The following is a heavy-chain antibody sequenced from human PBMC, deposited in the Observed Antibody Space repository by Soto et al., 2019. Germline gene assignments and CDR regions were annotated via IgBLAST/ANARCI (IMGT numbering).Heavy chain of an antibody. D-gene: IGHD5-18*01. CDR1: GFTFSSYS. Sequence: GGSLRLSCAASGFTFSSYSMNWVRQAPGKGLEWVSSISSSSSYIYYADSVKGRFTISRDNAKNSLYLQMNSLRAEDTAVYYCAIAPYSQVYYYYGMDVWGQGTTVTVSS. CDR3: AIAPYSQVYYYYGMDV. V-gene: IGHV3-21*01. CDR2: ISSSSSYI. J-gene: IGHJ6*02.